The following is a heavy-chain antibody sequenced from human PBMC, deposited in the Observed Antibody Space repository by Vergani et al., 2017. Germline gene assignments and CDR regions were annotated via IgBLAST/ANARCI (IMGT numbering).Heavy chain of an antibody. J-gene: IGHJ4*02. Sequence: QLQLQESGPGLVKPSETLSLTCTVSGGSISSSSYYWGWIRQPPGKGLEGIGSIYYSGSTYYNPSLKSRVTISVDTSKNQFSLKLSSVTAADTAVYYCARKVVVTGSDYWGQGTLVTVSS. CDR2: IYYSGST. CDR3: ARKVVVTGSDY. CDR1: GGSISSSSYY. V-gene: IGHV4-39*01. D-gene: IGHD2-21*02.